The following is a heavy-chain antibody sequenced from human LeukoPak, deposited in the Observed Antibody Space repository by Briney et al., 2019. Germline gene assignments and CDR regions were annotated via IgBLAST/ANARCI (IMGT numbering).Heavy chain of an antibody. CDR3: ASGAAAGTFSIGY. CDR2: INPNSGGT. D-gene: IGHD6-13*01. V-gene: IGHV1-2*02. Sequence: GAPVKVSCKASGYTNTDYYIHWVRQAPGQGPEWMGWINPNSGGTGYGQKFQGRVTMTRDTSMSTAYMELSRLRSEDTAVYYCASGAAAGTFSIGYWGQGTLLTVSS. J-gene: IGHJ4*02. CDR1: GYTNTDYY.